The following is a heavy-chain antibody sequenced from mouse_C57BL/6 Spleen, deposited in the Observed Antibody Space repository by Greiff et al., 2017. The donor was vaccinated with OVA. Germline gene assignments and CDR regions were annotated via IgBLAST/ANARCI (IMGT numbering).Heavy chain of an antibody. Sequence: EVKLVESGGDLVKPGGSLKLSCAASGFTFSSYGMSWVRQTPDKRLEWVATISSGGSYTSYPDSVKGRFTISRDNAKNTLYLQMSSLKSEDTAMYYCARQEEGYGNYVWYFDVWGTGTTVTVSS. J-gene: IGHJ1*03. CDR1: GFTFSSYG. D-gene: IGHD2-1*01. CDR2: ISSGGSYT. CDR3: ARQEEGYGNYVWYFDV. V-gene: IGHV5-6*01.